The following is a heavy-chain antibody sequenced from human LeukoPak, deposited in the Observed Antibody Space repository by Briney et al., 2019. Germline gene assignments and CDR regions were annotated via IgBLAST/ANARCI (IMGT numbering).Heavy chain of an antibody. Sequence: SVKVSCKASGGTFSSYAISWVRQAPGQGLEWMGRIIPILGIANYAQKFQGRVTITADKSTSTAYMELSSLRSEDTAVYYCARGLTGTFRIFDLGGQGTLVTVSS. J-gene: IGHJ4*02. CDR1: GGTFSSYA. D-gene: IGHD1-1*01. CDR2: IIPILGIA. CDR3: ARGLTGTFRIFDL. V-gene: IGHV1-69*04.